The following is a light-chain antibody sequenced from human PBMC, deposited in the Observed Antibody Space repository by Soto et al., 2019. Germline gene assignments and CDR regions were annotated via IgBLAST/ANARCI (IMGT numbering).Light chain of an antibody. CDR3: QQSYSTPLT. CDR1: QSIRNY. V-gene: IGKV1-39*01. CDR2: AAS. J-gene: IGKJ4*01. Sequence: DIQMTQSPSSLSASVGDRVTITCRASQSIRNYLHWYQQTPGTAPKLLIYAASGLQSGVPSRFSGSGSGTDFTLTISRLQPEDFATYYCQQSYSTPLTFGGGTKVEIK.